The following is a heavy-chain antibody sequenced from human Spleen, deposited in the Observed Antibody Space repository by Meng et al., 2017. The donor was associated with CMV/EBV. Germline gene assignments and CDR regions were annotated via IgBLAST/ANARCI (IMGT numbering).Heavy chain of an antibody. CDR1: GYTFTGYY. D-gene: IGHD3-3*01. J-gene: IGHJ6*02. V-gene: IGHV1-2*02. Sequence: SVKVSCKASGYTFTGYYMHWVRQAPGQGLEWMGWINPNSGGTNYAQKFQGRVTMTRDTSISTAYMELSRLRSDDTAVYYCARTEIFGVVIKDYYGMDVWGQGTTVTVSS. CDR3: ARTEIFGVVIKDYYGMDV. CDR2: INPNSGGT.